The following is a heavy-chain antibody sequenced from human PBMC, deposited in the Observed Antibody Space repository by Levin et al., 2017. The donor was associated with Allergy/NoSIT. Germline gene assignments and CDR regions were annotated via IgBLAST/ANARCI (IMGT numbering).Heavy chain of an antibody. V-gene: IGHV3-23*01. D-gene: IGHD5-12*01. Sequence: PSGGSLRLSCAASGFSFSRYAMIWVRQAPGKGLEYVSVISEGSRTYYADSVKGRFTISRDNSKNTLYLQMNSLRAEDTAIYYCAKDVSLGYSGYGGDYWGQGTLVTVSS. CDR1: GFSFSRYA. J-gene: IGHJ4*02. CDR3: AKDVSLGYSGYGGDY. CDR2: ISEGSRT.